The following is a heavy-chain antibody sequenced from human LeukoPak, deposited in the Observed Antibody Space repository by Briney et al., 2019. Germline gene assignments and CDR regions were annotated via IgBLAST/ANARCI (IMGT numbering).Heavy chain of an antibody. CDR2: IRSKAYGGTT. V-gene: IGHV3-49*04. D-gene: IGHD5-18*01. CDR1: GFTFGDYA. CDR3: TRAGYSYGFFFDY. Sequence: GGSLRLSCTASGFTFGDYAMSWVRQAPGKELEGVGFIRSKAYGGTTEYAASVKGRFTISRDDSKSIAYLQMNSLKTEDTAVYYCTRAGYSYGFFFDYWGQGTLVTVSS. J-gene: IGHJ4*02.